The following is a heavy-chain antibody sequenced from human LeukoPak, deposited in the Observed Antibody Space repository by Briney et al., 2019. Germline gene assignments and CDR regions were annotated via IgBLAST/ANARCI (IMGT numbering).Heavy chain of an antibody. Sequence: GGSLRLSCAASGFTFSSYSMNWVRQAPGKGLEGVSSISSSSSYIYYADSVKGRFTISRDNAKNSLYLQMNSLRAEDTAVYYCARTDPKHGGFDSWGQGTLVTVSS. CDR3: ARTDPKHGGFDS. CDR2: ISSSSSYI. D-gene: IGHD3-16*01. CDR1: GFTFSSYS. V-gene: IGHV3-21*04. J-gene: IGHJ4*02.